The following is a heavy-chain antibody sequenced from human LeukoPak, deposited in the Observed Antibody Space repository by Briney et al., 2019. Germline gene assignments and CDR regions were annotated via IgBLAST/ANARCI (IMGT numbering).Heavy chain of an antibody. J-gene: IGHJ5*02. Sequence: ASVKVSCKVSGYTLTELSMHWVRQAPGKGLEWMGGFDPEGGETIYAQKFQGRVTMTEDTSTDTAYMELSSLRSEDTAVYYCATGYYYDSSGLNWFDPWGQGTLVTVSS. CDR2: FDPEGGET. CDR1: GYTLTELS. D-gene: IGHD3-22*01. V-gene: IGHV1-24*01. CDR3: ATGYYYDSSGLNWFDP.